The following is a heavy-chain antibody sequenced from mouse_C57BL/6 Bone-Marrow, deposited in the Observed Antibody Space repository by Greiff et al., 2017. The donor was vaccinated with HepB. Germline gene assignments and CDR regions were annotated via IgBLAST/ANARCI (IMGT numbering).Heavy chain of an antibody. CDR3: ARQTYDYVLYAMDY. D-gene: IGHD2-4*01. Sequence: VKLMESGPGLVAPSQSLSITCTVSGFSLTSYGVHWVRQPPGKGLEWLVVIWSDGSTTYNSALKSRLSISKDNSKSQVFLKMNSLQTDDTAMYYCARQTYDYVLYAMDYWGQGTSVTVAS. J-gene: IGHJ4*01. CDR1: GFSLTSYG. CDR2: IWSDGST. V-gene: IGHV2-6-1*01.